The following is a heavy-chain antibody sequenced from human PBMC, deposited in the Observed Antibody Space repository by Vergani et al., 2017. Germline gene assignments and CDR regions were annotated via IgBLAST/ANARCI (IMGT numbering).Heavy chain of an antibody. CDR2: IWYDGSNK. Sequence: QVQLVESGGGVVQPGRSLRLSCAASGFTFSSYGMHWVRQAPGKGLEWVAVIWYDGSNKYYADSVKGRFTISRDNSKNTLYLQMNSLGAEDTAVYYCAGTGVVGFGEPNNWFDPWGQGTLVTVSS. D-gene: IGHD3-10*01. V-gene: IGHV3-33*01. J-gene: IGHJ5*02. CDR3: AGTGVVGFGEPNNWFDP. CDR1: GFTFSSYG.